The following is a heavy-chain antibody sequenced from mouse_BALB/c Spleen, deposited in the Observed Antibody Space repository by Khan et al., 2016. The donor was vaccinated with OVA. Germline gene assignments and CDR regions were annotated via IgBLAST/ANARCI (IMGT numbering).Heavy chain of an antibody. CDR1: GFTFSTYG. CDR2: VSTGGSYT. D-gene: IGHD1-1*01. CDR3: TRLAYYYGSEGFAY. J-gene: IGHJ3*01. Sequence: EVELVESGGDLVKPGGSLKLSCAASGFTFSTYGMSWVRQTPDKRLEWVATVSTGGSYTYYPDSVKGRFTISRDNAKRTLYLQMSGLKSEDTAMFYCTRLAYYYGSEGFAYWGQGTLVTVSA. V-gene: IGHV5-6*01.